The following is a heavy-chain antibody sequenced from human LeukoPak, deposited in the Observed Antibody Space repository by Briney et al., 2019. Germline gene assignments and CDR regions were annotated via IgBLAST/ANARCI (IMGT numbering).Heavy chain of an antibody. CDR2: IFASGST. J-gene: IGHJ4*02. CDR1: GGSFSSHY. D-gene: IGHD6-19*01. Sequence: PSETLSLTCTVSGGSFSSHYCSWIRQPAGKGLEWIGHIFASGSTKYNPSLQSRVTMSVDTSKNQFSLKLSSVTAADTAVYYCARTYSSVSTTYYFDYWGQGTLVTVSS. CDR3: ARTYSSVSTTYYFDY. V-gene: IGHV4-4*07.